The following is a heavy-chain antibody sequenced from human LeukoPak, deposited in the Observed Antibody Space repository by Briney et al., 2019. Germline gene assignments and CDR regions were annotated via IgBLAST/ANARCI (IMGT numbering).Heavy chain of an antibody. J-gene: IGHJ6*03. D-gene: IGHD2-2*01. Sequence: PSETLSLTCTVSGGSISSHYWSWIRQPPGKGLEWMGYIYYSGSTNYNPSLKSRVTISVDTSKNQFSLKLSSVTAADTAVYYCARVSKDIVVVPAATDYYYYYYMDVWGKGTTVTVSS. V-gene: IGHV4-59*11. CDR2: IYYSGST. CDR1: GGSISSHY. CDR3: ARVSKDIVVVPAATDYYYYYYMDV.